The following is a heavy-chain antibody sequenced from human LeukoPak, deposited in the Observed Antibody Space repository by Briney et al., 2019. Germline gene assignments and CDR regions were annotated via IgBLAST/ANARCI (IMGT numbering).Heavy chain of an antibody. J-gene: IGHJ4*02. CDR3: ARVAYSSSWYVDY. Sequence: GGSLRLSCAASGFTFSSYWMHWVRQAPGKRLGWVSRLNSDGSSTTYADSVKGRFTISRDNAKNTLYLQMNTLRAEDTAVYYCARVAYSSSWYVDYWGQGTLVTVSS. CDR1: GFTFSSYW. D-gene: IGHD6-13*01. CDR2: LNSDGSST. V-gene: IGHV3-74*01.